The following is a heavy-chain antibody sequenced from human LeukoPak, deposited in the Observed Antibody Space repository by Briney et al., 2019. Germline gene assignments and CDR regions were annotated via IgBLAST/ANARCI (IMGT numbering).Heavy chain of an antibody. CDR3: ARDQKWVGAIGFDP. CDR2: INPNSGGT. J-gene: IGHJ5*02. CDR1: GYTFTGYY. V-gene: IGHV1-2*02. Sequence: ASVKLSCKASGYTFTGYYMHWVRQAPGQGLEWMGWINPNSGGTNYAQKFQGRVTMTRDTSISTAYMELSRLRSDDTAVYYCARDQKWVGAIGFDPWGQGTLVTVSS. D-gene: IGHD1-26*01.